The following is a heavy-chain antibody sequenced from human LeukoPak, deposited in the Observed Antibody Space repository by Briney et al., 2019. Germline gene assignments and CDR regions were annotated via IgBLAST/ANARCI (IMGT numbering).Heavy chain of an antibody. CDR1: GFGFSSYA. Sequence: QSGGSLRLSCAASGFGFSSYAMHWVRQAPGKGLEWVAFIGHDGSHHYHGDSVKGRFTISRDNSKNTLYLQMNSLRAEDTAVYYCAKDTTVVTPGDYYYGMDVWGQGTTVTVSS. CDR2: IGHDGSHH. CDR3: AKDTTVVTPGDYYYGMDV. J-gene: IGHJ6*02. V-gene: IGHV3-30*02. D-gene: IGHD4-23*01.